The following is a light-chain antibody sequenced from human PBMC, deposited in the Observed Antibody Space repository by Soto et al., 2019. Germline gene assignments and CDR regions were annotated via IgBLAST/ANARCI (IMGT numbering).Light chain of an antibody. V-gene: IGLV2-14*01. J-gene: IGLJ1*01. CDR1: SSDVGGYTY. CDR2: EVS. Sequence: LTQPASVSGSPGQSITISCTGTSSDVGGYTYVSWYQQHPGKAPKLIIYEVSNRPSGVSNRFSGSRSGNTASLTISGLQAEDEADYYCNSYTSGSTYVFGTGTKVTVL. CDR3: NSYTSGSTYV.